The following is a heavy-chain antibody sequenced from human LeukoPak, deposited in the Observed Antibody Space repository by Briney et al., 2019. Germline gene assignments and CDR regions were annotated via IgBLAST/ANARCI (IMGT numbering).Heavy chain of an antibody. CDR3: VREGYCTIPSCSV. V-gene: IGHV3-53*01. CDR1: GFTVRSSY. CDR2: LYYDDSA. D-gene: IGHD2-2*01. J-gene: IGHJ6*04. Sequence: GGSLRLSCAASGFTVRSSYMSWVRQAPGKGLEWVSILYYDDSADYADSVKGRFTISRDYSKNTLYLQMNSLRAEDTAVYYCVREGYCTIPSCSVWGKGTTVTASS.